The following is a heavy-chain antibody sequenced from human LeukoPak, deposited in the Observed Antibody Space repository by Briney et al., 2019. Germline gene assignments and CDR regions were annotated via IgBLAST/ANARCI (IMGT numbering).Heavy chain of an antibody. Sequence: SETLSLTCSVSGGSVRSGSYYWTWIRQPPGEGLEWIGHINYSGIATYKPSLKSRVTISVDTSNNQFSLKVNSVTAADTAVYYCARVSLCNRYQLICRFDIWGQGTMVTVSS. J-gene: IGHJ3*02. V-gene: IGHV4-61*01. CDR3: ARVSLCNRYQLICRFDI. CDR1: GGSVRSGSYY. D-gene: IGHD2/OR15-2a*01. CDR2: INYSGIA.